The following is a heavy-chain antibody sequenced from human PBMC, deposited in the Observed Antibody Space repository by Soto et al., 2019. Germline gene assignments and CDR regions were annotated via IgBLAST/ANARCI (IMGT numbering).Heavy chain of an antibody. V-gene: IGHV1-18*01. J-gene: IGHJ5*02. Sequence: ASVNVSCKASGYTFTSYGISWVRQAPGQGLEWMGWISAYNGNTNYAQKLQGRVTMTTDTSTSTAYMELRSLRSDDTAVYYCARMRVPAAICWSDPWGEETVVTVSA. CDR3: ARMRVPAAICWSDP. D-gene: IGHD2-2*01. CDR2: ISAYNGNT. CDR1: GYTFTSYG.